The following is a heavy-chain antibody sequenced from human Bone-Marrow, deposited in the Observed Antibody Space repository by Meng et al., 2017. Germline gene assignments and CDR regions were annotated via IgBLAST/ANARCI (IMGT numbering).Heavy chain of an antibody. CDR3: ARDEGSWVFSYGSFDY. Sequence: ASVKVSCKTSAYTFTGNYMHWVRQDPGQGLEWVRCINPNIGGRKYAQKIQGRVTMTTDTSTSTAYMELRSLRSDDTAVYYCARDEGSWVFSYGSFDYWGQGTLVTVSS. CDR1: AYTFTGNY. CDR2: INPNIGGR. J-gene: IGHJ4*02. V-gene: IGHV1-2*02. D-gene: IGHD6-13*01.